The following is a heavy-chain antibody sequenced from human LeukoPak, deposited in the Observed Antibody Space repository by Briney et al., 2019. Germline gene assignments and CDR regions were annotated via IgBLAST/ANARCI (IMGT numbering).Heavy chain of an antibody. CDR3: ARDGSVNWNYWFDP. Sequence: QTGGSLRLSCEASGFTFSSYWMHWVRQAPGKGLMWVSRINPDGGTTSYAGSVKGRFTISRDNAKNTLYLQMNSLRAEDTAVYYCARDGSVNWNYWFDPWGQGTLVTVSS. J-gene: IGHJ5*02. CDR2: INPDGGTT. CDR1: GFTFSSYW. D-gene: IGHD1-7*01. V-gene: IGHV3-74*01.